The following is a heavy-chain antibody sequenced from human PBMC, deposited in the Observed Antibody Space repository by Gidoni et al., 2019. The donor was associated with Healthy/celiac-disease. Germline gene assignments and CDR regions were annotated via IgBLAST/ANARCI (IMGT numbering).Heavy chain of an antibody. D-gene: IGHD4-17*01. CDR3: AHCCDYGDFFDY. V-gene: IGHV2-5*02. CDR1: GFSPSTSGVG. Sequence: QITLKESGPTLVKPTQTITLTCTFTGFSPSTSGVGLGWIRQPPGKALEWLALIYWDDDKRYSPSLKSRLTITKDTSKNQVVLTMTNMDPVDTATYYCAHCCDYGDFFDYWGQGTLVTVSS. CDR2: IYWDDDK. J-gene: IGHJ4*02.